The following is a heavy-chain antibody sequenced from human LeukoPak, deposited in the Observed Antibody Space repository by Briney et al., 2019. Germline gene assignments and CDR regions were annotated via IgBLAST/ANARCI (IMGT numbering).Heavy chain of an antibody. CDR2: ISSSSSYI. D-gene: IGHD3-10*01. CDR3: ARESGLDGSGYFDY. CDR1: GFTFSSYA. J-gene: IGHJ4*02. V-gene: IGHV3-21*01. Sequence: PGGSLRLSCAASGFTFSSYAMSWVRQAPGKGLEWVSSISSSSSYIYYADSVKGRFTISRDNAKNSLYLQMNSLRAEDTAVYYCARESGLDGSGYFDYWGQGTLVTVSS.